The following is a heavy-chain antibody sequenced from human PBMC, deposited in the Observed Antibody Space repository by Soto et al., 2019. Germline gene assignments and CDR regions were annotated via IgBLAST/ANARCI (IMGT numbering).Heavy chain of an antibody. Sequence: PGESLKISCKGSGYSFTSYWIGWVRQMPGKGLEWMGIIYPGDSDTRYNPSFQGQVTISADKSINTAYLQWSSLKASDTAMYYCARRYEDYYYGMDVWGQGTTVTVSS. CDR3: ARRYEDYYYGMDV. CDR2: IYPGDSDT. D-gene: IGHD1-20*01. V-gene: IGHV5-51*01. J-gene: IGHJ6*02. CDR1: GYSFTSYW.